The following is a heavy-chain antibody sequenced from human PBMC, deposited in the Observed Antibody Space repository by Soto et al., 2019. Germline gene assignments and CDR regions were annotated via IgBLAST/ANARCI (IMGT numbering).Heavy chain of an antibody. CDR3: ARTESGTFDP. CDR2: IYHSGST. D-gene: IGHD1-7*01. Sequence: SETLSLTCTVSGGSISSGDYYWSWIRQHPGKGLEWIGYIYHSGSTYYNPSLKSRVTISVDRSKNQFSLKLSSVTAADTAVYYCARTESGTFDPWGQGTLVTVSS. CDR1: GGSISSGDYY. J-gene: IGHJ5*02. V-gene: IGHV4-30-2*01.